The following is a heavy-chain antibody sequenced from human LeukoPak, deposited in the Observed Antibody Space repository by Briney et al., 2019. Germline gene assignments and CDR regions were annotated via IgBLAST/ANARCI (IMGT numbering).Heavy chain of an antibody. Sequence: ASVKVYCKASGYTFTDYYMHWVRQAPGQGLEWMGWINPNSGGTNYAQKVQGRVTMTRDTSISTAYMELSRLRSEDTAVYYCARGHGRRFEDAFDIWGQGTVVTVSS. J-gene: IGHJ3*02. V-gene: IGHV1-2*02. CDR1: GYTFTDYY. CDR2: INPNSGGT. D-gene: IGHD3-10*01. CDR3: ARGHGRRFEDAFDI.